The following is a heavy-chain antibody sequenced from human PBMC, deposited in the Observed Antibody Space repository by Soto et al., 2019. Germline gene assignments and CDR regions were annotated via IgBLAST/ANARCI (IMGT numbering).Heavy chain of an antibody. CDR2: VDPNGGDT. J-gene: IGHJ4*02. Sequence: QVQLVQSGAEVKKPGASVKVSCKASGYTFTTYQMHWLRQAPGQGLEWMGIVDPNGGDTSYAQKFQGRVTMTRDTSTSTVYMDLSSLRSEDTAVYYCARDGGNYGDNECWGQGTLVTVSS. CDR1: GYTFTTYQ. V-gene: IGHV1-46*03. CDR3: ARDGGNYGDNEC. D-gene: IGHD4-17*01.